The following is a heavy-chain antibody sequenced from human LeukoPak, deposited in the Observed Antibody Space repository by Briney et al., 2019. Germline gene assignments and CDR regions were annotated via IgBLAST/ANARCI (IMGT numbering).Heavy chain of an antibody. CDR3: AKDTTRDTAMVLLHY. V-gene: IGHV3-23*01. CDR2: ISGSGGST. Sequence: GGSLRLSCAASGFTFSNYAMSWVRQAPGKGLEWVSTISGSGGSTYYADSVKGRFTISRDNSKNTLYLQMNSLRAEDTAVYYCAKDTTRDTAMVLLHYWGQGTLVTVSS. J-gene: IGHJ4*02. D-gene: IGHD5-18*01. CDR1: GFTFSNYA.